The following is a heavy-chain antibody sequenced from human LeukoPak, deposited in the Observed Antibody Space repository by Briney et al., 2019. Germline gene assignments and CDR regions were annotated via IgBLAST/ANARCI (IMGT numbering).Heavy chain of an antibody. CDR3: AKGRGVAGISYYFDY. V-gene: IGHV3-30*04. CDR2: IRYDGSNK. Sequence: GRSLRLSCAASGFISSDYSLHWVRQAPGKGLEWVALIRYDGSNKYYADSVKGRFTISRDNSKNTLYLQMNSLRAEDTAVYYCAKGRGVAGISYYFDYWGQGTLVTVSS. J-gene: IGHJ4*02. D-gene: IGHD6-19*01. CDR1: GFISSDYS.